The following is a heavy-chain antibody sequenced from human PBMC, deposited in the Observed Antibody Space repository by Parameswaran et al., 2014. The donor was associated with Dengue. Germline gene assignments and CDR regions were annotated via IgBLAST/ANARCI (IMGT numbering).Heavy chain of an antibody. CDR2: IYHSGST. V-gene: IGHV4-30-2*01. J-gene: IGHJ4*02. D-gene: IGHD5-18*01. Sequence: WIRQPQEGLEWIGYIYHSGSTYYNPSLKSRVTISVDRSKNQFSLKLSSVTAADTAVYYCARGVGWIPKYYFDYWGQGTLVTVSS. CDR3: ARGVGWIPKYYFDY.